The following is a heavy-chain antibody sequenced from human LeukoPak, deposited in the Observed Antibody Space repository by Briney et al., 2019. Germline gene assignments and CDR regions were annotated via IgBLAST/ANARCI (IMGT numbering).Heavy chain of an antibody. Sequence: PGGSLRLSCAASGFTVISNYMSWVRQPPGKGLDGVSSIYSGGSTYYTDSVKGRFTISRDNSKNTLYLQMNSLRAEDTAVYYCARDLAGYNSFDYWGQGTLVTVSS. CDR1: GFTVISNY. CDR2: IYSGGST. D-gene: IGHD5-24*01. CDR3: ARDLAGYNSFDY. V-gene: IGHV3-66*01. J-gene: IGHJ4*02.